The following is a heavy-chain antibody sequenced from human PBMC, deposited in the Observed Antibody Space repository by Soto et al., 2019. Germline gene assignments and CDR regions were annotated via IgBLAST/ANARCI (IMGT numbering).Heavy chain of an antibody. CDR1: GFTFHNYA. D-gene: IGHD1-26*01. CDR3: AKPHPWGLLGAFAL. CDR2: INGPGDDT. J-gene: IGHJ3*01. V-gene: IGHV3-23*01. Sequence: PGGSLRLSCAASGFTFHNYAMSWVRQAPGKGLEWVASINGPGDDTYYADSVKGRFTISRDNSKNTLHLQMNSLRAEATAVYYYAKPHPWGLLGAFALWGQGTMVTVSS.